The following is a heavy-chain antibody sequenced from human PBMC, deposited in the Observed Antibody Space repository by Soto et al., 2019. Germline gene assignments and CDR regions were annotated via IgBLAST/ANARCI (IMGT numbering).Heavy chain of an antibody. CDR1: GFMFENYA. CDR2: VRGNSYGA. D-gene: IGHD2-8*01. V-gene: IGHV3-23*01. Sequence: GGSLRLSCAASGFMFENYAMIWVRQAPGKGLEWVATVRGNSYGAYYADSVRGRFIISRDNSKNTMSLQLNSLRDDDTAIYYCAKGKSENGVDWLDPRGPGTLVTVSS. CDR3: AKGKSENGVDWLDP. J-gene: IGHJ5*02.